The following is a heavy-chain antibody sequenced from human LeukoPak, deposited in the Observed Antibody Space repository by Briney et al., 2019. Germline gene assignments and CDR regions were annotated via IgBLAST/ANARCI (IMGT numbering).Heavy chain of an antibody. CDR1: GFXFSSYA. V-gene: IGHV3-23*01. CDR2: ISGSGGTT. D-gene: IGHD6-19*01. Sequence: GGSLRLSCAVSGFXFSSYAMSWVRQAPGKGLGWVSTISGSGGTTYYADSVKGRFTISRDNSKNTLYLQMNSLRAEDTAVYYCAKPVAGTGYFDYWGQGTLVTVSS. CDR3: AKPVAGTGYFDY. J-gene: IGHJ4*02.